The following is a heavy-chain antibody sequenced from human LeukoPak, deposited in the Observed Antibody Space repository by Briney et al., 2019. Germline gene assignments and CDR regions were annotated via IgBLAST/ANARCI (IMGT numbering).Heavy chain of an antibody. V-gene: IGHV4-59*11. CDR2: IYYSGST. CDR3: ARGRDGYNYEFDY. Sequence: SETLSLTCTVSGGSISSHYWSWVRQPPGKGLEWIGYIYYSGSTNYNPSLKSRVTISVDTSKNQFSLKLSSVTAADTAVYYCARGRDGYNYEFDYWGQGTLVTVSS. D-gene: IGHD5-24*01. CDR1: GGSISSHY. J-gene: IGHJ4*02.